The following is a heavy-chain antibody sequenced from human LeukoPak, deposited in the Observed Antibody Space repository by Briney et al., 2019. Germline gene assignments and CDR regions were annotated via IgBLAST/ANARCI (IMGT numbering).Heavy chain of an antibody. V-gene: IGHV4-34*01. J-gene: IGHJ3*02. CDR1: GGSFSGYY. Sequence: SETLSLTCAVYGGSFSGYYWNWIRQPPGRGLEWIGEINHRGSTTYNPSLESRVTISVDTSKNQFSLKLSSVTAADTAVYYCARFSPAQTPHYDSSPFNAFDIWGQGTMVTVSS. CDR3: ARFSPAQTPHYDSSPFNAFDI. D-gene: IGHD3-22*01. CDR2: INHRGST.